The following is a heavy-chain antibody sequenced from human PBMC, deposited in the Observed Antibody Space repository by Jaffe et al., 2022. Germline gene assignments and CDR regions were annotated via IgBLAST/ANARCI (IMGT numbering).Heavy chain of an antibody. J-gene: IGHJ4*02. CDR2: IDYSGST. V-gene: IGHV4-39*01. D-gene: IGHD2-15*01. Sequence: QLQLQESGPGLVKPSETLSLTCSVSDDSISSTSHYWGWIRQSPRKGLEWIGTIDYSGSTFYNPSLKSRVTISVDTSKNQFSLMLTSVTAADTAVYYCARHLRSCSGGTCYILRVDYWAQGTLVTVSS. CDR3: ARHLRSCSGGTCYILRVDY. CDR1: DDSISSTSHY.